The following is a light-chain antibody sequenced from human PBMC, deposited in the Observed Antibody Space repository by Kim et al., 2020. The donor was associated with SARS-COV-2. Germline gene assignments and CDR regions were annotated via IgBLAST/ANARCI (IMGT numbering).Light chain of an antibody. CDR1: NSDIGSNS. J-gene: IGLJ3*02. V-gene: IGLV1-44*01. CDR3: AAWDDSLNGPV. CDR2: NNN. Sequence: GQRVTISCLGSNSDIGSNSVNWHQQLPGTSPKLLIYNNNQRPSGVPDRFSGSKSGTSASLAISGLQSEDEADYYCAAWDDSLNGPVFGGGTKLTVL.